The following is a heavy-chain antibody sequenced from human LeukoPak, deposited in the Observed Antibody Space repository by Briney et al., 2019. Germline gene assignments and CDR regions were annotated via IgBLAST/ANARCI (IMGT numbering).Heavy chain of an antibody. CDR3: TRATFLATD. V-gene: IGHV3-49*04. CDR2: IRSKAYGGTT. D-gene: IGHD3-3*02. J-gene: IGHJ4*02. CDR1: GFTFGDYA. Sequence: GGSLRLSCTASGFTFGDYAMSWVRQAPGKGLEWVGFIRSKAYGGTTEYAASVKGRFTISRDDSKSIAYLQMNSLKTEDTAVYYCTRATFLATDWGQGTLVTVSS.